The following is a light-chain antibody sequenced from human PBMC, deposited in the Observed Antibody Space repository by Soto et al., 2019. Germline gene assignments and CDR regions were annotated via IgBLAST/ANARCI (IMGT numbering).Light chain of an antibody. V-gene: IGLV2-23*01. Sequence: QSVLAQPAPVSGSPGQSITISCTGTSRDVGSYNLVSWYQHHPGKTPKLMIYEGSRRPSGVSNRFSASKSGNTASLTISGLQAEDEAEYYCCSYETSSTYVFGSGTKVTVL. CDR1: SRDVGSYNL. J-gene: IGLJ1*01. CDR3: CSYETSSTYV. CDR2: EGS.